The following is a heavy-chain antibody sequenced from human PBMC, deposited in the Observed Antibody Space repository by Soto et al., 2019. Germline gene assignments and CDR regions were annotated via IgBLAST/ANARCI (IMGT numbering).Heavy chain of an antibody. J-gene: IGHJ4*02. CDR2: FDPEDGET. V-gene: IGHV1-24*01. Sequence: ASVKVSCKVSGYTLTELSMHCVRQAPGKGLEWMGGFDPEDGETIYAQKFQGRVTMTEDTSTDTAYMELSSLRSEDTAVYYCATDLASPRYYFDYWGRGTLVTVSS. CDR1: GYTLTELS. CDR3: ATDLASPRYYFDY. D-gene: IGHD1-26*01.